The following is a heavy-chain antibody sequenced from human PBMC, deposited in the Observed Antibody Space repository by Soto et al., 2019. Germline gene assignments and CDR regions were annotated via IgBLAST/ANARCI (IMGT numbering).Heavy chain of an antibody. CDR2: IKQDGSEK. CDR1: GFTFSSYW. J-gene: IGHJ6*02. V-gene: IGHV3-7*03. CDR3: ARDGALMGRGVRGYYDYGMDV. D-gene: IGHD3-10*01. Sequence: GGSLRLSCAASGFTFSSYWMSLVRQAPGKGLEWVANIKQDGSEKYYVDSVKGRFTISRDNAKNSLYLQMNSLRAEDTDVYYCARDGALMGRGVRGYYDYGMDVWGQGTTFTVSS.